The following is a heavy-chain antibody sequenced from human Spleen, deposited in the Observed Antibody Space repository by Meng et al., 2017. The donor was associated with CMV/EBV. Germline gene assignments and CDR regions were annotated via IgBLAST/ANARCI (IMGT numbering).Heavy chain of an antibody. D-gene: IGHD6-13*01. CDR2: IYSGGDT. Sequence: GESLKISCAASGFTFRSYEMNWVRQAPGKGLEWVSLIYSGGDTYYADSVKGRFTISRDSSKNTLYLQMNNLRAEDTAVYYCARGYSSNWSYFFDYWGQGALVTVSS. V-gene: IGHV3-53*01. CDR1: GFTFRSYE. J-gene: IGHJ4*02. CDR3: ARGYSSNWSYFFDY.